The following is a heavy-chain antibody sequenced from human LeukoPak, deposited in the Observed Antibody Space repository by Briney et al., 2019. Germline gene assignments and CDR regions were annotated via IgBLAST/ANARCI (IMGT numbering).Heavy chain of an antibody. CDR1: GGSFSGYY. V-gene: IGHV4-34*01. D-gene: IGHD4-17*01. Sequence: SETLSLTCAVYGGSFSGYYWSWIRQPPGKGLEWIGEINHSGSTNYNPSLKSRVTISVDTSKSQFSLKLSSVTAADTAVYYCARYYGAQAFDIWGQGTMVTVSS. J-gene: IGHJ3*02. CDR3: ARYYGAQAFDI. CDR2: INHSGST.